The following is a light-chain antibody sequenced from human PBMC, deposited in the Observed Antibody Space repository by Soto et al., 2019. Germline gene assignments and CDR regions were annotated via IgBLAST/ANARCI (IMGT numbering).Light chain of an antibody. V-gene: IGKV1-12*01. CDR3: LQAHSFPFT. CDR1: QSISDW. CDR2: AAS. J-gene: IGKJ3*01. Sequence: DIQMTQSPSSVSASVGDRVTITCRASQSISDWLAWYQQKPGKAPKLLIYAASSLQSGVPSRFSGGGSGTDFTLTITSLQPEDFATYYCLQAHSFPFTFGPGTKVDIK.